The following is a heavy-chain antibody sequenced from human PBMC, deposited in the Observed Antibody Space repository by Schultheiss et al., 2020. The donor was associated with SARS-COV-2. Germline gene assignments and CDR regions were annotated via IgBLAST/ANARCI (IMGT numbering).Heavy chain of an antibody. V-gene: IGHV3-74*01. CDR2: INAAGTDP. D-gene: IGHD3-9*01. CDR1: GFRFSSYW. J-gene: IGHJ6*04. Sequence: GGSLRLSCAASGFRFSSYWMHWVRQAPGKGLVWVSRINAAGTDPYYAGSVKGRFTISRDNANSTLYLQMSSLRPDDMAQYYCARESDGRFLDWIIDADHYYHYGLDFWGKGTTVTVSS. CDR3: ARESDGRFLDWIIDADHYYHYGLDF.